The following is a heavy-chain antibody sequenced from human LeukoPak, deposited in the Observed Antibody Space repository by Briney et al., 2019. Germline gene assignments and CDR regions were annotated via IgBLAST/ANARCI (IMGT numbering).Heavy chain of an antibody. CDR1: GFTFSGYA. CDR3: AKFYDILTGDFDY. D-gene: IGHD3-9*01. Sequence: GGSLRLSCAASGFTFSGYAMSWVRQSPGKGLDWVSTISGGGGSTYYAYYTDSVRGRFTISRDNSKNTLYLQMNSLRAEDTAVYYCAKFYDILTGDFDYWGQGTLVTVSS. J-gene: IGHJ4*02. CDR2: ISGGGGST. V-gene: IGHV3-23*01.